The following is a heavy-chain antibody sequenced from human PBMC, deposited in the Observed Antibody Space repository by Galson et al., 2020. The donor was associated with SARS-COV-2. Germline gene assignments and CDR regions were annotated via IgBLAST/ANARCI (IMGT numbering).Heavy chain of an antibody. D-gene: IGHD2-21*01. Sequence: QAGGSLRLSCAASGFTFGTDAMNWVRQTPGKGLEWVASVKYSGDATYNADSARGRFTISRDNSKNTLYLQMNNLRPEDTGVYYCAKCSIEEVNRPGGWCNWLDPWGPGTLVTVSS. CDR2: VKYSGDAT. CDR3: AKCSIEEVNRPGGWCNWLDP. V-gene: IGHV3-23*01. CDR1: GFTFGTDA. J-gene: IGHJ5*02.